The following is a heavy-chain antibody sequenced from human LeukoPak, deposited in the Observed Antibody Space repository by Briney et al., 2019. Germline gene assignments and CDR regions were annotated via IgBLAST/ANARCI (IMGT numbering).Heavy chain of an antibody. J-gene: IGHJ4*02. D-gene: IGHD1-26*01. V-gene: IGHV1-3*01. CDR3: ARSQTKWDPIFDY. CDR1: GYTFTSYA. Sequence: ASVKVSCKASGYTFTSYAMHWVRQAPGQRLEWMGWINAGNGNTKYSQKFQGRVTITRDTSASTAYMELSSLRSEDTAVYYCARSQTKWDPIFDYWGQGTLVTASS. CDR2: INAGNGNT.